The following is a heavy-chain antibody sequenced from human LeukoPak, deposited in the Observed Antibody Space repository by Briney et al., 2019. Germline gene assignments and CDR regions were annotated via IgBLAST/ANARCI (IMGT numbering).Heavy chain of an antibody. CDR3: ARGRRVIGFDY. V-gene: IGHV4-34*01. CDR2: INHSGST. D-gene: IGHD2-21*01. CDR1: GGSFSGYY. Sequence: PSETLSLTCAVYGGSFSGYYWSWIRQPPGKGLEWIGEINHSGSTNYNPSLKSRVTISVDTSKNQFSQKLSSVTAADTAVYYCARGRRVIGFDYWGQGTLVTVSS. J-gene: IGHJ4*02.